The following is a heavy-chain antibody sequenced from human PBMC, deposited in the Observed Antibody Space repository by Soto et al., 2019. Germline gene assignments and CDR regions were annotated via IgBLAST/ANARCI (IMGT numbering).Heavy chain of an antibody. CDR1: GGSISSSSYY. V-gene: IGHV4-39*01. J-gene: IGHJ4*02. Sequence: SETLSLTCTVSGGSISSSSYYWTWIRQPPGKGLEWIASIYYSGSTYYSPSLKSRVTISVDTSKNQFSLKLSSVTAADTAVYYCARSLGASTPYFDYWGQGTLVTV. D-gene: IGHD1-26*01. CDR2: IYYSGST. CDR3: ARSLGASTPYFDY.